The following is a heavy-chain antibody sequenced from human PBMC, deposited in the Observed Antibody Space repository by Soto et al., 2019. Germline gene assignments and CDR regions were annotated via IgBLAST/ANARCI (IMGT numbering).Heavy chain of an antibody. CDR2: IIPIFGTA. J-gene: IGHJ6*02. D-gene: IGHD3-10*01. Sequence: SVKVSCKASGGTFSCYAISWVRQAPGQGLEWMGGIIPIFGTANYAQKFQGRVTITADESTSTAYMELSSLRSEDTAVYYCASRPMVRGVHYYYYGMDVWGQGTTVTVSS. CDR1: GGTFSCYA. V-gene: IGHV1-69*13. CDR3: ASRPMVRGVHYYYYGMDV.